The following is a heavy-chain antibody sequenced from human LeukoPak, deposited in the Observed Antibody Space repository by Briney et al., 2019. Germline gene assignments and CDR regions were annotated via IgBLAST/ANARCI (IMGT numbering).Heavy chain of an antibody. J-gene: IGHJ4*02. CDR3: ATAMVTTSPLDY. Sequence: GGSLRLSCAASGFTFSSYGMHWVRQAPGKGLEWVAVISYDGSNKYYADSVKGRFTISRDNSKNTLYLQMNSLRADDTAVYYCATAMVTTSPLDYWGQGTLVSVSS. V-gene: IGHV3-30*03. CDR1: GFTFSSYG. D-gene: IGHD5-18*01. CDR2: ISYDGSNK.